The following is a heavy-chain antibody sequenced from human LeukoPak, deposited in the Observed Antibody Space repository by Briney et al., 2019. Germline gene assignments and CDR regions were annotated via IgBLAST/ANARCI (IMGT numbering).Heavy chain of an antibody. CDR1: GASISSGYW. D-gene: IGHD3-10*01. V-gene: IGHV4-4*02. CDR3: ARDDTGVIRGIRFHY. Sequence: TPSETLSLTCAVFGASISSGYWWGWVRQAPGKGLEWIGEIYHSGSTNHNPSPKSRVTISVDKSKSQFSLNLNSVTAADTAVYYCARDDTGVIRGIRFHYWGQGTVVTVSS. J-gene: IGHJ4*02. CDR2: IYHSGST.